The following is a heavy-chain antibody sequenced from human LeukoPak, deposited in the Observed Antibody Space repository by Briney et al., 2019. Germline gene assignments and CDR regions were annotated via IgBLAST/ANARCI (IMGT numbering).Heavy chain of an antibody. CDR1: GASISSSSSY. V-gene: IGHV4-39*07. Sequence: TSSETLSLTCTVSGASISSSSSYWGWIRQPPGKGLEWLGNIYSRGNTYYKPSLRSRVTISIDTSKNQFSLRLTFVTAADTAVYYCARDLDTTVTMTGMDVWGKGTTVTVSS. CDR2: IYSRGNT. J-gene: IGHJ6*04. CDR3: ARDLDTTVTMTGMDV. D-gene: IGHD4-17*01.